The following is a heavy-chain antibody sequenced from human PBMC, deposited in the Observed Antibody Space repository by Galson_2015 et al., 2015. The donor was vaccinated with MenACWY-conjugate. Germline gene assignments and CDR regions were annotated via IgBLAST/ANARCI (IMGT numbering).Heavy chain of an antibody. CDR2: IDPSDSYT. J-gene: IGHJ6*02. D-gene: IGHD3-10*01. V-gene: IGHV5-10-1*01. CDR1: GYSFTSYW. Sequence: QSGAEVKKPGESLRISCKGSGYSFTSYWISWVRQMPGKDLEWMGRIDPSDSYTNYSPSFQGHVTISADKSISTAYLQWSSLKASDTAMYYCARPLSGELFDYYGMDVWGQGTTVTVSS. CDR3: ARPLSGELFDYYGMDV.